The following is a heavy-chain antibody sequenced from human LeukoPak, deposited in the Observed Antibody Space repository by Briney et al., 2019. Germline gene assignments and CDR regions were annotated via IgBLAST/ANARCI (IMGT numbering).Heavy chain of an antibody. V-gene: IGHV5-51*01. CDR1: GYIFTSYW. Sequence: GESLKISCKGSGYIFTSYWIGWVRQMPGKGLEWMGTIYPGDSDTRYSPSFQGQVTISADKPISTAYLHWSSLKDSDTAMYYCARQRAAATALQLWGQSTVVSVSS. D-gene: IGHD6-13*01. J-gene: IGHJ1*01. CDR3: ARQRAAATALQL. CDR2: IYPGDSDT.